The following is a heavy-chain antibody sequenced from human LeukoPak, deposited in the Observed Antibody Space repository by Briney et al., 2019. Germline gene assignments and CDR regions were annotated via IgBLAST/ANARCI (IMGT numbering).Heavy chain of an antibody. D-gene: IGHD4-17*01. V-gene: IGHV1-69*05. J-gene: IGHJ4*02. Sequence: SVKVSCKASGRTFSSYAISWVRQARGQGLEWMGGIIPRFGTAIYAQKVQGRVTSTTDKSTSTAYMELSSLRSEDTAVYYCARGNGDYYDYWGQGTLVTVSS. CDR1: GRTFSSYA. CDR3: ARGNGDYYDY. CDR2: IIPRFGTA.